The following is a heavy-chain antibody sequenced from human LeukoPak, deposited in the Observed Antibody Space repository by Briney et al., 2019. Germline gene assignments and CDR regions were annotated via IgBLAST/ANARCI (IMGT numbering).Heavy chain of an antibody. CDR1: GFTFSSYG. Sequence: GGSLRLSCAASGFTFSSYGMHWVRQAPGKGLEWVAFIRYDGSNKYYADSVKGRFTISRDNSKNTLYLQMNSLRAEDTAVHYCAKDRGIVVVRPYYFDYWGQGTLVTVSS. CDR3: AKDRGIVVVRPYYFDY. CDR2: IRYDGSNK. D-gene: IGHD3-22*01. V-gene: IGHV3-30*02. J-gene: IGHJ4*02.